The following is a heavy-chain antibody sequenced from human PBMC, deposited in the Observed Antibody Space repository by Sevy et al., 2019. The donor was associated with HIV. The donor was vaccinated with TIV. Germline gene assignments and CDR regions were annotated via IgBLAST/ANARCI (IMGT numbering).Heavy chain of an antibody. V-gene: IGHV3-7*03. Sequence: GGSLRLSCVASGFMFSNYWMSWVRQAPGKGLEWVANIKRDGSENYYVASVKGRFTISRDNAKNSLYLQMNSLRVEDTAVYYCARVCSSTSCLWGMDVWGPGTTVTVSS. CDR3: ARVCSSTSCLWGMDV. D-gene: IGHD2-2*01. CDR2: IKRDGSEN. J-gene: IGHJ6*02. CDR1: GFMFSNYW.